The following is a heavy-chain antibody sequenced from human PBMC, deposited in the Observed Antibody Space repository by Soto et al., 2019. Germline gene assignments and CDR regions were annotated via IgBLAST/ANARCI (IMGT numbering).Heavy chain of an antibody. D-gene: IGHD6-19*01. CDR2: ISPSNGNT. V-gene: IGHV1-18*04. Sequence: ASVKVSCKTSGYHFTRYYIHWVRQAPGKGLEWMGWISPSNGNTTYAQKLQGRVTMTTDTSTSTAYMELRSLRSDDTAVYYCARGESSGWSSRGAFDIWGQGTMVTVSS. CDR3: ARGESSGWSSRGAFDI. CDR1: GYHFTRYY. J-gene: IGHJ3*02.